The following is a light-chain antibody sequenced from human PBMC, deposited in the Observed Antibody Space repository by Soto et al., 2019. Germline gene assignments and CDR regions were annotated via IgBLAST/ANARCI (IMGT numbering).Light chain of an antibody. V-gene: IGLV2-11*01. CDR2: DVS. J-gene: IGLJ1*01. CDR1: SSDVGGYSY. Sequence: QAVVTQPRSVSGSPGHSVTISCTGTSSDVGGYSYVSWYQQHPGKAPKLMISDVSKRPSGVPDRFSGSKFGNTASLTISGLQAEDEADYYCCSYAGAFTYVFGSGT. CDR3: CSYAGAFTYV.